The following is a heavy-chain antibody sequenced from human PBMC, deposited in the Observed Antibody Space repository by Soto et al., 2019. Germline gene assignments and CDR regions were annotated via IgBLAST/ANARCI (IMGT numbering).Heavy chain of an antibody. CDR1: GGSISSYY. D-gene: IGHD6-13*01. Sequence: VQLQESGPGLVKPSETLSLTCTVSGGSISSYYWSWIRQPPGKGLEWIGYIFYSGSTNYNPSLKNRVTISVDTSKNQFSLKLSSVTAADTAVYYCARRYSSSSDYWGQGTLVTVSS. V-gene: IGHV4-59*08. J-gene: IGHJ4*02. CDR3: ARRYSSSSDY. CDR2: IFYSGST.